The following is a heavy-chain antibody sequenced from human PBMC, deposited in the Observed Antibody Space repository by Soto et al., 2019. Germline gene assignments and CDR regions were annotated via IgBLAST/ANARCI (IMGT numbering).Heavy chain of an antibody. CDR3: ARDSVRDYLYYYYGMDV. Sequence: EVQLVEFGGGLVKPGGSLRLSCAASGFTFSSYTMNWVRQAPGRGLEWVSSIGTSSSYIYYADSVKGRFTISRDNAKNSLFLQMNSLRADDTAVYYCARDSVRDYLYYYYGMDVWGQGTTVTVSS. D-gene: IGHD4-17*01. CDR2: IGTSSSYI. V-gene: IGHV3-21*01. CDR1: GFTFSSYT. J-gene: IGHJ6*02.